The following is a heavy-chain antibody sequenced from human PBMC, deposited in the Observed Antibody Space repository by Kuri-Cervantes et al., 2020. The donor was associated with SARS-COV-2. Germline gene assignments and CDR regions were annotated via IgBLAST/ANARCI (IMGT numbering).Heavy chain of an antibody. CDR3: ARDGSFSPLYYYYYYMDV. Sequence: GSLRLSCTVSGYSISSGYYWGWIRQPPGKGLEWIGSIYHSGSTYYNPSLKSRVTISVDTSKNQFSLKLSSVTAADTAVYYRARDGSFSPLYYYYYYMDVWGKGTTVTVSS. D-gene: IGHD2/OR15-2a*01. CDR1: GYSISSGYY. J-gene: IGHJ6*03. CDR2: IYHSGST. V-gene: IGHV4-38-2*02.